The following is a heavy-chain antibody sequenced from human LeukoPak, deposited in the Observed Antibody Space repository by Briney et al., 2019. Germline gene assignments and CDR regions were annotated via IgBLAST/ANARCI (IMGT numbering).Heavy chain of an antibody. D-gene: IGHD6-19*01. CDR3: AKDSSGWYD. CDR1: GFTFSSYG. V-gene: IGHV3-30*02. CDR2: IRCDGSNK. J-gene: IGHJ4*02. Sequence: PGGSLRLSCAASGFTFSSYGMHWVRQAPGKGLEWVAFIRCDGSNKYYADSVKGRFTISRDNSKNTLYLQMNSLRAEDTAVYYCAKDSSGWYDWGQGTLVTVSS.